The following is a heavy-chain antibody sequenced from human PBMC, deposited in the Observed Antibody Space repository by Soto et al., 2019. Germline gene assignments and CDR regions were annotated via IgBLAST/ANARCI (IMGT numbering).Heavy chain of an antibody. CDR1: GGTFSSYA. D-gene: IGHD1-26*01. V-gene: IGHV1-69*12. CDR2: IIPMSGAT. Sequence: QVQLVQSGAKVKKPGSSVKVSCKASGGTFSSYALSWVRQAPGQGLEWMGGIIPMSGATNYAQKFQGRVTFTADESTNTAYLELTSLRSEDTAVYYCARGGPENDYWGQGTLVTVSS. CDR3: ARGGPENDY. J-gene: IGHJ4*02.